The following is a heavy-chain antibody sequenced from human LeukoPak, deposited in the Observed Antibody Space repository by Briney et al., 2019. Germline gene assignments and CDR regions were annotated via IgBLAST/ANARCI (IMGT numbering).Heavy chain of an antibody. CDR3: ARDTPRDTAMVT. V-gene: IGHV4-59*01. Sequence: SETLSLTCTVSGGSISSYYWSWIRQPPGKGLEWIGYIYYSGSTNYNPSLKSRVTISVDTSKNQFSLKLSSVTAADTAVYYCARDTPRDTAMVTWGQGTLVTVSS. D-gene: IGHD5-18*01. CDR1: GGSISSYY. CDR2: IYYSGST. J-gene: IGHJ5*02.